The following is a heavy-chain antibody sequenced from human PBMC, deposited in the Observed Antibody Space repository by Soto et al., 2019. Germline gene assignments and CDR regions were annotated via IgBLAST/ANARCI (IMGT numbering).Heavy chain of an antibody. D-gene: IGHD2-15*01. CDR3: ARGGGLYYYYGMDV. CDR1: GFTFSSYW. Sequence: EVQLVESGGGLVQPGGSLRLSCAASGFTFSSYWMSWVRQAPGKGLEWVANIKQDGSEKYYVDSVKGRFTISRDNAKNSLYLQMNSLRAEDTAVYYCARGGGLYYYYGMDVWGQGTTVTVSS. CDR2: IKQDGSEK. V-gene: IGHV3-7*01. J-gene: IGHJ6*02.